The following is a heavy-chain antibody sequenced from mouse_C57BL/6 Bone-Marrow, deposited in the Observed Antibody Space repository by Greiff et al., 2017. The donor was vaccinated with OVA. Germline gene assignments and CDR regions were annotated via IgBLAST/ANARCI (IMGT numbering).Heavy chain of an antibody. D-gene: IGHD3-1*01. CDR3: ARLGVSDDY. V-gene: IGHV5-6*01. CDR2: ISSGGSYT. Sequence: EVMLVESGGDLVKPGGSLKLSCAASGFTFSSYGMSWVRQTPDKRLEWVATISSGGSYTYYPDSVKGRFTISRDNAKNTLYLQMSSLKSEDTAMYYCARLGVSDDYWGQGTTLTVSS. CDR1: GFTFSSYG. J-gene: IGHJ2*01.